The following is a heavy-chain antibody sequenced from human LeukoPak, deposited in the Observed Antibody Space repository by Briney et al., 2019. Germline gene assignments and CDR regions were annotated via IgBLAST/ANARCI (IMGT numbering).Heavy chain of an antibody. CDR2: INPSGGST. J-gene: IGHJ4*02. CDR1: GHTFTSFD. CDR3: ARGAYGWGIYYFDY. V-gene: IGHV1-46*01. Sequence: ASVKVSCKASGHTFTSFDINWARQAPGQGLEWMGIINPSGGSTSYAQKFQGRVTMTRDTSTSTVYMELSSLRSEDTAVYYCARGAYGWGIYYFDYWGQGTRVPVPS. D-gene: IGHD3-10*01.